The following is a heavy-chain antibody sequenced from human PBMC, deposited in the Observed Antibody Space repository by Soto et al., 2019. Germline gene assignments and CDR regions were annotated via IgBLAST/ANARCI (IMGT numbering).Heavy chain of an antibody. J-gene: IGHJ4*02. Sequence: GGSLRLSCAASGFTFSNAWMSWVRQAPGKGLEWVGRIKSKTDGGTTDYAAPVKGRFTISRDDSKNTLYLQMNSLKTEDTAVYYCTTDWRTYYDFWSGYSDGGFDYWGQGTLVTVSS. CDR2: IKSKTDGGTT. CDR3: TTDWRTYYDFWSGYSDGGFDY. CDR1: GFTFSNAW. V-gene: IGHV3-15*01. D-gene: IGHD3-3*01.